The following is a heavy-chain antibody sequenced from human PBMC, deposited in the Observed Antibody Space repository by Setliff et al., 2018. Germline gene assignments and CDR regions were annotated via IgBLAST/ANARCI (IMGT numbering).Heavy chain of an antibody. CDR2: IYYSGST. V-gene: IGHV4-39*07. J-gene: IGHJ3*02. D-gene: IGHD6-13*01. Sequence: SETLSLTCTVSGGSISSSSYYWGWIRQPPGKGLEWIGSIYYSGSTYYNPSLKSRVTISVVTSKNQFYLKLSSVTAADTAVYYCARDVRVASSSWFKSAFDIWGQGTMVTVSS. CDR1: GGSISSSSYY. CDR3: ARDVRVASSSWFKSAFDI.